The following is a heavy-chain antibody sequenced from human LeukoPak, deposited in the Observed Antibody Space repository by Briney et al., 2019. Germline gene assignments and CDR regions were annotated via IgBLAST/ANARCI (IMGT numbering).Heavy chain of an antibody. J-gene: IGHJ4*02. V-gene: IGHV3-7*01. CDR1: GLTFSSSW. CDR2: INPDGNKK. Sequence: GGSLRLSCAVSGLTFSSSWMDWVRQAPGKGLEWVASINPDGNKKYSADSVKGRFTISRDNAKNSLYLEMNSLRAEDTAVYYCLRENHDSGWSFDYWGQGTLVTVSS. D-gene: IGHD3-22*01. CDR3: LRENHDSGWSFDY.